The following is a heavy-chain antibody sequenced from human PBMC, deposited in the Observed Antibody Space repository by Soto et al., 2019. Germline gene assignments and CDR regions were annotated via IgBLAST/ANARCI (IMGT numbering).Heavy chain of an antibody. CDR1: GGSISSYY. CDR3: ARSVLSYDFWSAYYPYHNGMDV. Sequence: SETLSLTCTVSGGSISSYYWSWIRQPPGKGLEWIGYIYYSGSTNYNPSLKSRVTISVDTSKNQFSLKLSSVTAADTAVYYCARSVLSYDFWSAYYPYHNGMDVWRQGTTVTVSS. CDR2: IYYSGST. D-gene: IGHD3-3*01. J-gene: IGHJ6*02. V-gene: IGHV4-59*01.